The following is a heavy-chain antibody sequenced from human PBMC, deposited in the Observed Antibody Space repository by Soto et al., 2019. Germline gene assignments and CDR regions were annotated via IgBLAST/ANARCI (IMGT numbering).Heavy chain of an antibody. D-gene: IGHD6-13*01. V-gene: IGHV1-2*04. CDR1: GYTFTGYY. Sequence: PGKASSKAPGYTFTGYYMPWVIPAPGQGIEWMGWINPNSGGTNYAQKFQGWVTMTRATSISTAYMELSRLRSDDTAVYYCARALAAAGDFDYWGQGTLVTVSS. J-gene: IGHJ4*02. CDR3: ARALAAAGDFDY. CDR2: INPNSGGT.